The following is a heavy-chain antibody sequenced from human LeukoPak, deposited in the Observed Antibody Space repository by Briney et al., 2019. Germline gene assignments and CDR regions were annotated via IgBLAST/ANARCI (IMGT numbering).Heavy chain of an antibody. CDR1: GFTFSSYA. CDR2: ISGSGGST. J-gene: IGHJ4*02. CDR3: ANLFRWVQQLGGSGY. V-gene: IGHV3-23*01. Sequence: QPGGSLRLSCAASGFTFSSYAMSWVRQAPGKGLERVSAISGSGGSTYYADSVKGRFTISRDNSKNTLYLQMNSLRAEDTAVYYCANLFRWVQQLGGSGYWGQGTLVTVSS. D-gene: IGHD6-13*01.